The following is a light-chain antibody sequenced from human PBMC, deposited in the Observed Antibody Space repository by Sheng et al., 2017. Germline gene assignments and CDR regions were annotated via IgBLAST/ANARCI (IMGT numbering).Light chain of an antibody. CDR1: SGHSRYA. Sequence: QLVLTQSPSASASLGASVKLTCTLSSGHSRYAIAWHQQQPEKGPRYLMKVNSDGSHTKGDGIPDRFSGSSSGAERYLTISSLQSEDEADYYCQTVGHVAFGVFGGGTK. J-gene: IGLJ3*02. CDR2: VNSDGSH. V-gene: IGLV4-69*02. CDR3: QTVGHVAFGV.